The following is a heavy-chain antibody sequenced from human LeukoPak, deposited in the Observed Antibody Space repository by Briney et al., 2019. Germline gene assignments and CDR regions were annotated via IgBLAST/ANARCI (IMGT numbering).Heavy chain of an antibody. Sequence: GGSLRLSCAASGFTFSSCAMSWVRQTPGKGLEWVSGISDSGGSTYYADSVKGRFTISRDNSKNTLYLQMNNLRAEDTALYYCARNRGGSAARPFDYWGPGALVTVSS. CDR1: GFTFSSCA. CDR3: ARNRGGSAARPFDY. CDR2: ISDSGGST. D-gene: IGHD6-13*01. V-gene: IGHV3-23*01. J-gene: IGHJ4*02.